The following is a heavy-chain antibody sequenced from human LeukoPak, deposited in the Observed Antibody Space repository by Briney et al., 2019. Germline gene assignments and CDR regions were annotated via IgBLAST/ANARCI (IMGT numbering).Heavy chain of an antibody. CDR2: ISAYNGNT. V-gene: IGHV1-18*01. CDR1: GYTFTSYG. CDR3: ARAVRHSDDPRLTAIYYYYGMDV. D-gene: IGHD1-14*01. J-gene: IGHJ6*02. Sequence: ASVKVSCKASGYTFTSYGISWVRQAPGQGLEWMGWISAYNGNTNYAQKLQGRVTMTTDTSTSTAYMELRSLRSDDTAVYYCARAVRHSDDPRLTAIYYYYGMDVWGQGTTVNVFS.